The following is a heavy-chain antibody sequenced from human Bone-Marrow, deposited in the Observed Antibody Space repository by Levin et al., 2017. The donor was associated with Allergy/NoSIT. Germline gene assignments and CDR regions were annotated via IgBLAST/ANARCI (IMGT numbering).Heavy chain of an antibody. D-gene: IGHD5-18*01. V-gene: IGHV1-18*01. Sequence: GESLKISCKASSYSLTTYGLIWMRQAPGQGLEWLGWINPYDGYTKYAQKFQGRVTLTAYASTATAYMELTTLTFDDTAVYYCASGRGYSHGYRVVELDVWGQGTLITVSS. CDR2: INPYDGYT. CDR1: SYSLTTYG. CDR3: ASGRGYSHGYRVVELDV. J-gene: IGHJ4*02.